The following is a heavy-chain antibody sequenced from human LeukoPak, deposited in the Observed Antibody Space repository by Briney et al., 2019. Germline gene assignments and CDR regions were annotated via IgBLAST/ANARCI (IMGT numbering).Heavy chain of an antibody. J-gene: IGHJ4*02. CDR3: ARGSGAYCEDY. CDR2: IYYSVST. V-gene: IGHV4-59*01. Sequence: SETLSLTCTVSGRSISSYYWSWIRQPPGKGLEWLGYIYYSVSTNYNPSLKSRVTILVDTSKNQFSLQLSAVNAADSAVHYCARGSGAYCEDYWGQGALVTVSS. D-gene: IGHD1-26*01. CDR1: GRSISSYY.